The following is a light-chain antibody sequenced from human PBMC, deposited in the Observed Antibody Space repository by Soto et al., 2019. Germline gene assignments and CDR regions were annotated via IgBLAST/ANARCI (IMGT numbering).Light chain of an antibody. CDR1: QSVSTSY. J-gene: IGKJ1*01. Sequence: EIVLTQSPGTLSLSPGERATLSCRASQSVSTSYLAWYQQNPGQAPRLLIYGASSRATGIPGRFSGSGSGTDFTMSISRLEDGDFSVYYCQQYGSSLFTFGQGTKVE. CDR3: QQYGSSLFT. V-gene: IGKV3-20*01. CDR2: GAS.